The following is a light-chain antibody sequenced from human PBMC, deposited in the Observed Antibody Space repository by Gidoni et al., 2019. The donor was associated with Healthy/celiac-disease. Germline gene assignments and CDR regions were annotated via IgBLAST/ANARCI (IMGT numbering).Light chain of an antibody. CDR1: QSIRSY. CDR2: AAS. V-gene: IGKV1-39*01. Sequence: EIQMTQSPSSLSASVGDRVTITCRASQSIRSYLNWYQQKPGKAPKLLIYAASSLQSGVPSRFSVSGSGTYFTLTISSLQPEDFATYYCQQSYSTPFPFGPGTKVDIK. CDR3: QQSYSTPFP. J-gene: IGKJ3*01.